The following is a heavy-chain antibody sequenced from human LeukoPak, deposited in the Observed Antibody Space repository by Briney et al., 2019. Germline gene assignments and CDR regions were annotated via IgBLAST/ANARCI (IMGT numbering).Heavy chain of an antibody. CDR3: ATYRQVLLPFES. J-gene: IGHJ4*02. CDR2: IFPSGGEI. V-gene: IGHV3-23*01. CDR1: GFTFSTFA. Sequence: GGSLRLSCAASGFTFSTFAMIWVRQPPEKGREWVSSIFPSGGEIHYADSVRGRFTISRDNSKSTLSLQMNSLRAEDTAIYYCATYRQVLLPFESWGQGTLVTVSS. D-gene: IGHD2-8*02.